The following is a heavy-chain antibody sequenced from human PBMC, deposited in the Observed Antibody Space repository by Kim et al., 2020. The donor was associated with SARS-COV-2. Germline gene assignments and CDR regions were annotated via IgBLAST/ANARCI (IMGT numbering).Heavy chain of an antibody. J-gene: IGHJ4*02. V-gene: IGHV3-23*01. Sequence: DSVKGRFSISRDNSRNTLYLQLNSLRAEDTAVYYCAIVASKLRFLNFEYWGQGTLVTVSP. D-gene: IGHD3-3*01. CDR3: AIVASKLRFLNFEY.